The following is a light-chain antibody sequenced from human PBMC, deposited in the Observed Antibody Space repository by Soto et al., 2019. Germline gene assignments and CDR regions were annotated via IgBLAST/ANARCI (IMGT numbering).Light chain of an antibody. CDR3: CSFAGSYTSYV. Sequence: QSALTQPRSVPVSPGQSVTISCTGTSNYVSWYQQDPGKAPKLIIYDVSKRPSGVPDRFSGSKSGNTASLTISGLQAEDEADYFCCSFAGSYTSYVFGTGTKVTVL. CDR2: DVS. CDR1: SNY. V-gene: IGLV2-11*01. J-gene: IGLJ1*01.